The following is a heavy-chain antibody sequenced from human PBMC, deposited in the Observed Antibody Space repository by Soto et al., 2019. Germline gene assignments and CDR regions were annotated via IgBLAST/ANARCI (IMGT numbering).Heavy chain of an antibody. J-gene: IGHJ4*02. CDR3: ARGVSAGVDY. CDR2: MQPSTGRT. V-gene: IGHV1-8*01. CDR1: GYSFTSLD. Sequence: ASVKVSCKASGYSFTSLDINWVRQTAGQGLEWMGWMQPSTGRTGYAQKFQGRVTMTRDTSINTAYMELTTLTPDDTAFYYCARGVSAGVDYWGQGTLVTVSS. D-gene: IGHD1-26*01.